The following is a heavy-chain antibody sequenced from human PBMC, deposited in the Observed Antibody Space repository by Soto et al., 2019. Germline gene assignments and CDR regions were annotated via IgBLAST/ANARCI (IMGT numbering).Heavy chain of an antibody. V-gene: IGHV1-3*01. CDR2: INAGNGNT. Sequence: ASVKVSCKASGFSFIEHSILWVRQAPGQSLEWLGWINAGNGNTKYSHKFQDRVTITSDTSATTTYMELRSLRSEDTAVFYCARSAKKTWLPDFWGQGTLVTVLL. D-gene: IGHD5-12*01. CDR1: GFSFIEHS. J-gene: IGHJ1*01. CDR3: ARSAKKTWLPDF.